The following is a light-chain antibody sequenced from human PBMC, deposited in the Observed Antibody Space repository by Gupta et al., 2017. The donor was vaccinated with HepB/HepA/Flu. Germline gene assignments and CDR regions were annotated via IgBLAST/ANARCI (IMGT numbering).Light chain of an antibody. CDR3: AAWDDSLSSWV. V-gene: IGLV1-47*01. CDR2: RTN. CDR1: SPDIGSIY. J-gene: IGLJ3*02. Sequence: QSVLTQPPSASGTRGQRVTISCSGSSPDIGSIYVYWYQQLPGTAPKLLIYRTNQRRSGVPGRFSGSKSGTSASLAISELRSEDEADYYCAAWDDSLSSWVFGGGTKLIVL.